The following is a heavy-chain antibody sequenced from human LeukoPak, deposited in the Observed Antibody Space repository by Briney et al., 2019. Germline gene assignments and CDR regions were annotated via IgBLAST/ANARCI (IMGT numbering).Heavy chain of an antibody. D-gene: IGHD6-13*01. CDR2: ISGYNGDT. CDR3: ARGGSSWSAEYFQH. Sequence: ASVKVSCKASGYTFTNYAINWVRQAPGQGLEWMGWISGYNGDTKFAQKLQDRVTMTSDTSTSTAYMELRSLRSDDTAVYFCARGGSSWSAEYFQHWGQGTLVTVSS. J-gene: IGHJ1*01. CDR1: GYTFTNYA. V-gene: IGHV1-18*01.